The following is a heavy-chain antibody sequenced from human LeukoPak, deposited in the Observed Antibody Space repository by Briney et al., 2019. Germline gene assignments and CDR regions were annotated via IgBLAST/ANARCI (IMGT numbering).Heavy chain of an antibody. J-gene: IGHJ4*02. CDR2: IYYSGST. CDR3: VRLASCYSGPCGYFDY. CDR1: GGSISSSSYY. Sequence: SETLSLTWSVSGGSISSSSYYWGWIRQPPGKGLEWIGSIYYSGSTYYNPSLKSRVTISVDTSKNQFSLKLSSVTAADTAAYYCVRLASCYSGPCGYFDYWGQGTLVTVSS. V-gene: IGHV4-39*01. D-gene: IGHD2-2*01.